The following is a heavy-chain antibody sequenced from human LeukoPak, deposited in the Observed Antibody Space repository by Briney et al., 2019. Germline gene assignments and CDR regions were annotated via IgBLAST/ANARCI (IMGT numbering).Heavy chain of an antibody. CDR3: ARRTPINKGGSGGNWYFDL. J-gene: IGHJ2*01. CDR1: GYTFTSYD. Sequence: ASVKVSCKASGYTFTSYDMNGVRQATAQGLEGMGWMNPNSDNTGYAQKFQGRVTITRNTSISTAYMELSSLRHADTAVYYYARRTPINKGGSGGNWYFDLWGRGNLVTVSS. CDR2: MNPNSDNT. D-gene: IGHD3-10*01. V-gene: IGHV1-8*03.